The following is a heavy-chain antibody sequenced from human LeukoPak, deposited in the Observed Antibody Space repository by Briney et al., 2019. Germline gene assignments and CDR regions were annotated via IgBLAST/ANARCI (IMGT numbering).Heavy chain of an antibody. CDR1: GYTFTDYY. J-gene: IGHJ4*02. Sequence: GASVKVSCKASGYTFTDYYMHWVRQAPGQGLEWLGWINPNSGGTNYAQKFQGRVTMTRDTSISTAYMELSRLRSDDTAVYYCAIEYYDISAYIQEAIDYWGQGTLVTVSS. D-gene: IGHD3-22*01. V-gene: IGHV1-2*02. CDR2: INPNSGGT. CDR3: AIEYYDISAYIQEAIDY.